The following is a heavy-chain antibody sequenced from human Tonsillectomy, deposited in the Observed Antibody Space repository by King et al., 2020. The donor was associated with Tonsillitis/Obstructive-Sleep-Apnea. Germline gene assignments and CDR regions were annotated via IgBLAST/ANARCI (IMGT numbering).Heavy chain of an antibody. CDR2: IYYSGST. V-gene: IGHV4-59*08. CDR3: ARTWGGDFYFDY. J-gene: IGHJ4*02. CDR1: GGSISSYY. Sequence: QLQESGPGLVKPSETLSLTCTVSGGSISSYYWSWIRPPPGKGLGWIGYIYYSGSTNYNPSLKSRVTISVDTSKKPFSLKLRAVTAADTALCYCARTWGGDFYFDYWGQGTLVTVSS. D-gene: IGHD4-17*01.